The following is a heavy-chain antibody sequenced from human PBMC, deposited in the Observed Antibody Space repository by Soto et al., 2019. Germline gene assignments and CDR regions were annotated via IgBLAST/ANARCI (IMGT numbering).Heavy chain of an antibody. J-gene: IGHJ6*03. CDR2: IVVGSGNT. Sequence: ASVKVSCKASGFTFTSSAMQWVRQARGQRLEWIGWIVVGSGNTNYAQKFQERATITRDMSTSTAYMELSSLRSEDTAVYYCAASNYYYYYMDVWGKGTTVTVSS. V-gene: IGHV1-58*02. CDR1: GFTFTSSA. CDR3: AASNYYYYYMDV.